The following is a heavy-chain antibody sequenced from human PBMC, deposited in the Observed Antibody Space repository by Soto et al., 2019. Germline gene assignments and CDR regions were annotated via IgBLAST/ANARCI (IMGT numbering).Heavy chain of an antibody. D-gene: IGHD3-10*01. J-gene: IGHJ4*02. CDR3: ARETRQTGDFDY. CDR1: GFTFSSYA. V-gene: IGHV3-30-3*01. CDR2: ISYDGSNK. Sequence: PGGSLRLSXAASGFTFSSYAMHWVRQAPGKGLEWVAVISYDGSNKYYADSVKGRFTISRDNSKNTLYLQMNSLRAEDTAVYYCARETRQTGDFDYWGQGTLVTVSS.